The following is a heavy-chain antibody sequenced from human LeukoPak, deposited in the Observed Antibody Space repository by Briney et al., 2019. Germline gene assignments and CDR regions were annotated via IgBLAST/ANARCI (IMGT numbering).Heavy chain of an antibody. V-gene: IGHV1-18*01. CDR3: ARGGGQTSSWRSFDL. J-gene: IGHJ4*02. D-gene: IGHD6-13*01. Sequence: ASVTVSCKSFGYDFKTYAVSGVRQAPGQGREWMGWISGYAPNFQYIVTLTTDTSTSTAYIEHRSLSLDDTAVYYCARGGGQTSSWRSFDLWGQGTLVIVSS. CDR1: GYDFKTYA. CDR2: ISG.